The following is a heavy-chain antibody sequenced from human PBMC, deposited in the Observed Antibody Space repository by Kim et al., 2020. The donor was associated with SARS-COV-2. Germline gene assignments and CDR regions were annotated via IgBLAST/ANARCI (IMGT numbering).Heavy chain of an antibody. CDR2: ISRSSSI. Sequence: GGSLRLSCAASGFTFSNDNMNWVRQAPGKGLEWVAHISRSSSIFYADSVKGRFTISIDNAKSSLYLQMNSLRDEDTAVSYCTRFFDFWVQGTLVTVSS. V-gene: IGHV3-48*02. J-gene: IGHJ4*02. CDR3: TRFFDF. CDR1: GFTFSNDN.